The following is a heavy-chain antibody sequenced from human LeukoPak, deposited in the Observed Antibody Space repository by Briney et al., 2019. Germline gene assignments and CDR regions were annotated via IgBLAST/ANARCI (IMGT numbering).Heavy chain of an antibody. CDR2: IWYEESQI. V-gene: IGHV3-33*06. CDR1: GFPFSSYT. Sequence: GGPLRLSCAPCGFPFSSYTMHLVPQAPGKGLEWVAVIWYEESQIYYPDSVMGRFNFSRDISKTTLYLQMNSLRAEDRAVYYCAKDPARYGGTYYFDYWGQGILVTVSS. J-gene: IGHJ4*02. D-gene: IGHD1-26*01. CDR3: AKDPARYGGTYYFDY.